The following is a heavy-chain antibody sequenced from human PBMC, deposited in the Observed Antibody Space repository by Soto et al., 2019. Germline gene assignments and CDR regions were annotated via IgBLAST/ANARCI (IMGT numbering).Heavy chain of an antibody. J-gene: IGHJ4*02. CDR3: ARDRFRYSSGWSLGY. Sequence: GGSLRLSCAASGFTFSSYAMHWVRQAPGKGLEWVAVISYDGSNKYYADSVKGRFTISRDNSKNTLYLQMNSLRAEDTAVYYCARDRFRYSSGWSLGYWGQGTLVTVSS. D-gene: IGHD6-19*01. V-gene: IGHV3-30-3*01. CDR2: ISYDGSNK. CDR1: GFTFSSYA.